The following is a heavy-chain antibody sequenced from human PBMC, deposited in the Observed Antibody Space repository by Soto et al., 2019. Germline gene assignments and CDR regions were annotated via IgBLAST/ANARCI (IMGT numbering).Heavy chain of an antibody. CDR3: VKGQCRTWSQTGGMDV. CDR2: IDDSGATT. CDR1: GFIFSTYA. V-gene: IGHV3-23*01. Sequence: EVQLLESGGGLVQPGGSLRLSCAASGFIFSTYAMSWVRQAPGKGLEWVSGIDDSGATTYYADSVKGRLTISRDNSKYTLYLHRGSLRAEDTAVYCCVKGQCRTWSQTGGMDVWGQGTTVTVSS. D-gene: IGHD6-13*01. J-gene: IGHJ6*02.